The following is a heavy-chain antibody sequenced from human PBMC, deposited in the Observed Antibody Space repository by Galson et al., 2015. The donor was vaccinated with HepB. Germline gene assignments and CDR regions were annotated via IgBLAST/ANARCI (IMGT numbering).Heavy chain of an antibody. CDR2: ISTNGDST. V-gene: IGHV3-64D*06. Sequence: SLRLSCAASGFTFSIYAMHWVRQAPREGLESVSAISTNGDSTYYADSVKGRFTISRDSSKNTLYLQMSSLRPEDTAVYYCVKSAYGSGIDYWGQGTLVTVSS. CDR3: VKSAYGSGIDY. J-gene: IGHJ4*02. CDR1: GFTFSIYA. D-gene: IGHD3-10*01.